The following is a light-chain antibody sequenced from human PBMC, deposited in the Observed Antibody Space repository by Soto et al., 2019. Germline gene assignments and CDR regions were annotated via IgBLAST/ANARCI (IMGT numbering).Light chain of an antibody. CDR1: ESVNNY. CDR3: QQRSNWPPT. V-gene: IGKV3-11*01. J-gene: IGKJ1*01. CDR2: DAS. Sequence: ETVLTQSPATLSLSPGERATLSCRASESVNNYLAWYQQKPGQAPRLLIYDASTRATGIPARFSGTGSGTDFTLTISSLEPEDLAVYYCQQRSNWPPTFGQGTKVEIK.